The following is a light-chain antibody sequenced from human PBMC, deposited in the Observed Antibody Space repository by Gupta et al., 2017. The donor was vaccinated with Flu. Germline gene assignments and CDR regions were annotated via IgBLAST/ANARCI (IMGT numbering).Light chain of an antibody. CDR2: KAS. CDR3: QQYNSSPWT. CDR1: QSISSW. Sequence: DIQLTQSPSTLSASVGDRVIITCLASQSISSWLAWYQQRPGKAPKLLIYKASNLESGVPSRFSGSGSGTEFTLTISGLQPDDFASYYCQQYNSSPWTFGQGTKVEIK. V-gene: IGKV1-5*03. J-gene: IGKJ1*01.